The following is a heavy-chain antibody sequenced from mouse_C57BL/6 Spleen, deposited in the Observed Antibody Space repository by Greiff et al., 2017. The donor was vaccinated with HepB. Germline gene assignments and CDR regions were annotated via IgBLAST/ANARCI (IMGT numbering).Heavy chain of an antibody. D-gene: IGHD2-5*01. Sequence: EVQLQQSGPVLVKPGASVKMSCKASGYTFTDYYMNWVKQSHGKSLEWIGVINPYNGGTSYNQKFKGKATLTVDKSSSTAYMELNSLTSKDSAVYYCARTYYSNFYYYAMDYWGRGTSVTVSS. CDR2: INPYNGGT. J-gene: IGHJ4*01. CDR3: ARTYYSNFYYYAMDY. V-gene: IGHV1-19*01. CDR1: GYTFTDYY.